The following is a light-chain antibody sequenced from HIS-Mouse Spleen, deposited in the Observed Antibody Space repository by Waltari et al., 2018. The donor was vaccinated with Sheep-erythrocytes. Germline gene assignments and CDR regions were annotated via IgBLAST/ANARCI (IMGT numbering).Light chain of an antibody. Sequence: QSALTQPRSVSGSPGQSVTISCTGTSSDVGGYNYVSWYQQHPGKAPKPMIYDVSKRPSGVPDRFSGSKSGNAASLTIPGLQAEDEADYCCCSYAGSYNHVFATGTKVTVL. V-gene: IGLV2-11*01. CDR2: DVS. CDR1: SSDVGGYNY. CDR3: CSYAGSYNHV. J-gene: IGLJ1*01.